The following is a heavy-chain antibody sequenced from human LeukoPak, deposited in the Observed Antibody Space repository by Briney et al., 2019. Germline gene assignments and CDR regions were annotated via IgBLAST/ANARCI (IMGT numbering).Heavy chain of an antibody. CDR1: GASISGYY. CDR3: ARDVFYYDSSGYPDQNWFDP. CDR2: ISDSGSI. D-gene: IGHD3-22*01. J-gene: IGHJ5*02. Sequence: SETLSLTCTVSGASISGYYWSWIRQPPGKGLEWIGFISDSGSINYNPSLKSRATISVDTSKNQFSLMMSSVTAADTAVYYCARDVFYYDSSGYPDQNWFDPWGQGTLVTVSS. V-gene: IGHV4-59*12.